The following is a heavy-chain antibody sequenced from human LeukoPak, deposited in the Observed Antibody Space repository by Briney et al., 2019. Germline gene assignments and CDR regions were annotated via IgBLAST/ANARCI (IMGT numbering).Heavy chain of an antibody. Sequence: SGSALVKPTQTLTLTCTFSGFSLSTSGMCVSWIRQPPGKALEWLALIDWDDDKYYSTSLKTRLTISKDTSKNQVVLTMTNMDPVDTATYYCARTRYGSGSYWVDYWGQGTLVTVSS. CDR2: IDWDDDK. D-gene: IGHD3-10*01. J-gene: IGHJ4*02. CDR1: GFSLSTSGMC. V-gene: IGHV2-70*01. CDR3: ARTRYGSGSYWVDY.